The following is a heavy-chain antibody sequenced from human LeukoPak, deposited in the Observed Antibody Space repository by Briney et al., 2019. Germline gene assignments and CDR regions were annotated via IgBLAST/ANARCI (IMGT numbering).Heavy chain of an antibody. Sequence: KTSETLSLTCAVYGGSFSGYYWSWIRQPPGKGLEWIGEINHSGSTNYNPSLKSRVTISVDTSKNQFSLKLSSVTAADTAVYYCAVITFGGVIATDYWGQGTLVTVSS. J-gene: IGHJ4*02. D-gene: IGHD3-16*02. CDR1: GGSFSGYY. CDR3: AVITFGGVIATDY. V-gene: IGHV4-34*01. CDR2: INHSGST.